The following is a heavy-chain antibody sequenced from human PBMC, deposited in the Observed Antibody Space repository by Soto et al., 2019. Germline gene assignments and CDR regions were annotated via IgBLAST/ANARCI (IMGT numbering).Heavy chain of an antibody. J-gene: IGHJ5*02. D-gene: IGHD3-22*01. CDR3: ARDYYYDSGDWFDP. Sequence: LRLSCAASGFTFSSYSMNWVRQAPGKGLEWVSYISSSSSTIYYADSVKGRFTISRDNAKNSLYLQMNSLRDEDTAVYYCARDYYYDSGDWFDPWGQGTLVTVSS. CDR1: GFTFSSYS. V-gene: IGHV3-48*02. CDR2: ISSSSSTI.